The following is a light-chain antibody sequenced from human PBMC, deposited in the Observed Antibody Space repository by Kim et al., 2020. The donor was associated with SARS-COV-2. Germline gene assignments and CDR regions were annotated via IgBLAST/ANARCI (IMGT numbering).Light chain of an antibody. J-gene: IGKJ1*01. CDR2: QAS. CDR3: QQYRSYPWT. V-gene: IGKV1-5*03. Sequence: ACVGDRVIITCRASQGIDSWLAWYQQRPGRAPNLLIYQASILESGVPSRFSGSGSGTDFTLTISSLQPDDFATYYCQQYRSYPWTFGQGTKVDIK. CDR1: QGIDSW.